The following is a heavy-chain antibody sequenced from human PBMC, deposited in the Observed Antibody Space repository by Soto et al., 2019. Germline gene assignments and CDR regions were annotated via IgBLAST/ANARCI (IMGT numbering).Heavy chain of an antibody. CDR2: IKQDGSEK. CDR1: GFTFGTYW. V-gene: IGHV3-7*01. D-gene: IGHD3-3*01. J-gene: IGHJ4*02. CDR3: AREEWFFDY. Sequence: EVQLVESGGGLVQPGGSLRLSCAASGFTFGTYWISWVRQAPGKGLEWVANIKQDGSEKYYMDSVKGRFTISRDNAKNSLFLQMNSLRAEDTAVYYCAREEWFFDYWGQGTLVTVSS.